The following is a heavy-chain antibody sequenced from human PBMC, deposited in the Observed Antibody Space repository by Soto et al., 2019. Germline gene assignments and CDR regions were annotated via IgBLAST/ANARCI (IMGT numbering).Heavy chain of an antibody. CDR3: AKVVYSGSYYGIDY. Sequence: QVQLVESGGGVVQPGRSLRLSCAASGFTFSGYAMHWVRQAPGKGLEWVAVISYDGSKKYYADSVKGRFTISRDNSKNTLSLQMDSLRAEDTAVYYCAKVVYSGSYYGIDYWGQGTLVTVSS. CDR2: ISYDGSKK. J-gene: IGHJ4*02. V-gene: IGHV3-30*18. D-gene: IGHD1-26*01. CDR1: GFTFSGYA.